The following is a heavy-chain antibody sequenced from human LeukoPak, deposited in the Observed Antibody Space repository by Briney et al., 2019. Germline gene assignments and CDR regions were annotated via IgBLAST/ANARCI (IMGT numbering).Heavy chain of an antibody. D-gene: IGHD4-11*01. CDR1: GFTFSSYG. CDR2: IWYDGSNK. CDR3: AKDRSNYGGRGVFDY. V-gene: IGHV3-30*02. J-gene: IGHJ4*02. Sequence: PTGGSLRLSCAASGFTFSSYGMHWVRQAPGKGLEWVAVIWYDGSNKYYADSVKGRFTISRDNSKNTLYLQMNSLRAEDTAVYYCAKDRSNYGGRGVFDYWGQGTLVTVSS.